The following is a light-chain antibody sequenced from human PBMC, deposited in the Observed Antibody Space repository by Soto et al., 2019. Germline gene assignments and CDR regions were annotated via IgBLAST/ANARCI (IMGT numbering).Light chain of an antibody. V-gene: IGLV3-21*02. CDR3: QLWDSITDHVI. Sequence: SYELTHPPSVSVAPGQTARITCGGNQIGTRSLHWYQQKPGQAPKLIVYADKVRPSGIPERFSGSSSGDTATLTISRVEAGDEADYYCQLWDSITDHVIFGGGTKLTVL. CDR2: ADK. CDR1: QIGTRS. J-gene: IGLJ2*01.